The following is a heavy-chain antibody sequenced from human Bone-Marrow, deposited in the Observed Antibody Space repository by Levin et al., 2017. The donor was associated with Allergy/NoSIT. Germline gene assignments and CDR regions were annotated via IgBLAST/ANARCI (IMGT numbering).Heavy chain of an antibody. D-gene: IGHD3-3*01. CDR1: GFTVSSNY. V-gene: IGHV3-66*01. J-gene: IGHJ4*02. Sequence: GGSLRLSCAASGFTVSSNYMSWVRQAPGKGLEWVSVFYSGGSTYYADSVKGRFTISRDSSKNTLYLQMNSLRAEDTAVYYCARSPYYDFWSGYHSAHFDYWGQGTLVTVSS. CDR3: ARSPYYDFWSGYHSAHFDY. CDR2: FYSGGST.